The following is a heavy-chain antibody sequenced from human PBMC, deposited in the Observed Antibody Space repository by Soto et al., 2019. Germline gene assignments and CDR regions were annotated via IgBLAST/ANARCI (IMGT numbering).Heavy chain of an antibody. CDR1: GGSISSSSYY. V-gene: IGHV4-39*01. CDR2: IYYSGST. J-gene: IGHJ5*02. D-gene: IGHD2-2*01. Sequence: QLQLQESGPGLVKPSETLSLTCTVSGGSISSSSYYWGWIRQPPGKGLEWIGSIYYSGSTYYNPSLKSRVTISVDTSKNQFSLKLSSVTAADTAVYYCARYCSSTSCYDNWFDPWGQGTLATVSS. CDR3: ARYCSSTSCYDNWFDP.